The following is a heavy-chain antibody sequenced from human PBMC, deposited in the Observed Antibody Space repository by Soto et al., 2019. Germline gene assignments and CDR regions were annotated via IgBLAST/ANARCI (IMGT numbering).Heavy chain of an antibody. V-gene: IGHV4-39*02. CDR3: ARRGFYSGSGSYYFDY. J-gene: IGHJ4*02. CDR1: GGSISSNNYY. Sequence: QLQLQESGPGLVKPSETLSLTCTVSGGSISSNNYYWGWVRQPPGKGLEWIGSIYYSGSTYYNSSLKSRVTISVDTSKNPFSLKLASVTAADTAVYYCARRGFYSGSGSYYFDYWGQGTLVTVSS. CDR2: IYYSGST. D-gene: IGHD3-10*01.